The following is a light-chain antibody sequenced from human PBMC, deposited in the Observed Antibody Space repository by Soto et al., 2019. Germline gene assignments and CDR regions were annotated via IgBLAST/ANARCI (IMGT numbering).Light chain of an antibody. CDR1: QGIINY. Sequence: IQLTQSPSSLSASMGDRVTITCRASQGIINYLAWYQQKPGKAPKLLIYGASTLQGGVPTRFSGSGAGTDFALTVSGLQADDLESYYFQQLFMYPPTFGPGTKVDIK. J-gene: IGKJ3*01. V-gene: IGKV1-9*01. CDR2: GAS. CDR3: QQLFMYPPT.